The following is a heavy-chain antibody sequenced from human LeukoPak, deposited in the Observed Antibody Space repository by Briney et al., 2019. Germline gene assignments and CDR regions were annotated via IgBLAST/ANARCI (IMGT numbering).Heavy chain of an antibody. V-gene: IGHV3-53*05. CDR1: GFTFSNAW. CDR3: ASESGPYSGYFYYYYMDV. CDR2: IYSGGST. J-gene: IGHJ6*03. D-gene: IGHD5-12*01. Sequence: GGSLRLSCAASGFTFSNAWMRWVRQAPGKGLEWVSVIYSGGSTYYADSVKGRFTISRDNSKNTLYLQMNSLRSEDTAVYYCASESGPYSGYFYYYYMDVWGQGTLVTVSS.